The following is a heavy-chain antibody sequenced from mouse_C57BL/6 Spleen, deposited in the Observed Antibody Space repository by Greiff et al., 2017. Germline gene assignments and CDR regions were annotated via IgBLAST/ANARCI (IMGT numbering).Heavy chain of an antibody. CDR3: ARRRIFDY. CDR2: IDPSDSYT. CDR1: GYTFTSYW. Sequence: QVQLKESGAELVKPGASVTLSCKASGYTFTSYWMQWVKQRPGQGLEWIGEIDPSDSYTNYNQKFKGKATLTVDTSSSTAYMQLSSLTSEASAVYYCARRRIFDYWGQGTTLTVSS. V-gene: IGHV1-50*01. J-gene: IGHJ2*01.